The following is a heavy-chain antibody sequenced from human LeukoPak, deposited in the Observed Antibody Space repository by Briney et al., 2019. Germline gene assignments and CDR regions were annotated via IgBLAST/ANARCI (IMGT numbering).Heavy chain of an antibody. V-gene: IGHV4-39*01. J-gene: IGHJ3*01. CDR1: GGSISSSNYY. D-gene: IGHD1-26*01. CDR2: IYYSGNT. Sequence: SETLSLTCTVSGGSISSSNYYWGWIRQPPGKGLEWIGSIYYSGNTYYNPSLKSRVTISVDTSKNQFSLKLTSVTAADTAVYYCARFKGGSFDFWGQGTMVTVSS. CDR3: ARFKGGSFDF.